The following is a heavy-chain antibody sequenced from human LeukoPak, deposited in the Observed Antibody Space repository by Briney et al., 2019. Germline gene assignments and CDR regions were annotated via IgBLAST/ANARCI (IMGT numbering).Heavy chain of an antibody. CDR3: ARASRAYGISWPPDY. CDR2: IKQDGSGK. V-gene: IGHV3-7*01. D-gene: IGHD6-13*01. CDR1: GFTFSSYW. J-gene: IGHJ4*02. Sequence: GGSLRLSCAASGFTFSSYWMSWVRQAPGKGLEWVANIKQDGSGKYYVDSVKGRFTISRDNAKNSLYLQMNSLRAEDTAVYYCARASRAYGISWPPDYWGQGTLVTVSS.